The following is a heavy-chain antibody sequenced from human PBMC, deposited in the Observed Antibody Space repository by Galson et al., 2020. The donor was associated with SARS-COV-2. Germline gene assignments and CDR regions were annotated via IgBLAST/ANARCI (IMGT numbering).Heavy chain of an antibody. CDR1: GGSFSGYS. D-gene: IGHD2-8*01. CDR3: ARGGQGVVPCPVLGVGPFYSYDYMDV. J-gene: IGHJ6*03. V-gene: IGHV4-34*01. CDR2: IKSGGDT. Sequence: SETLSLTCAVYGGSFSGYSWTWIRPAPGKGLEWIGEIKSGGDTKYSQSLSSRVTLSVDTSRNQFSLKLTSVSVADTALYFCARGGQGVVPCPVLGVGPFYSYDYMDVWGKGTTVIVSS.